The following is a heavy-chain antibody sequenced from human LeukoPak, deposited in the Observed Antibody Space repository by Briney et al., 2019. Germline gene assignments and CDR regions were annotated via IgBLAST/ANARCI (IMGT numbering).Heavy chain of an antibody. V-gene: IGHV3-7*01. CDR3: TTSACSNGVCYTSVDY. CDR2: IKQDGSEK. CDR1: GFTFSNYW. D-gene: IGHD2-8*01. J-gene: IGHJ4*02. Sequence: GGSLRLSCEGSGFTFSNYWMSWVRQAPGKGLEWVANIKQDGSEKYYVDSVKGRFTISRDNAKNSLYLQMNSLRAEDTAVYYCTTSACSNGVCYTSVDYWGQGTLVTVSS.